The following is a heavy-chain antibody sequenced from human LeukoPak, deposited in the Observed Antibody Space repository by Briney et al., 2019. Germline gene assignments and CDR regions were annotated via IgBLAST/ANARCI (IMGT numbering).Heavy chain of an antibody. CDR1: GYTFTSYG. D-gene: IGHD2-15*01. Sequence: EASVKVSCKASGYTFTSYGISWVRQAPGQGLEWMGWISAYNGNTNYAQKLQGRVTMTTDESTSTAYMEVSSLRSEDTAVYYCGRKAGDCGGGSCYSIDYWGQGTLVTVSS. J-gene: IGHJ4*02. CDR2: ISAYNGNT. V-gene: IGHV1-18*01. CDR3: GRKAGDCGGGSCYSIDY.